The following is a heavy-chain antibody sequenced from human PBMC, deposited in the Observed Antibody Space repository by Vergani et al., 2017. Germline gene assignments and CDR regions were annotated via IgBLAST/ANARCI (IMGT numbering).Heavy chain of an antibody. CDR3: ARHGGSGNFYHLFDS. D-gene: IGHD3-10*01. CDR2: IFPSGNS. V-gene: IGHV4-30-2*01. CDR1: GDSITNGGFS. Sequence: QLQLQESGSGLVKPSQTLSLTCAVSGDSITNGGFSWNWIRQPPGKGPEWIGYIFPSGNSDYNPSLKNRVSISLDKSKNLISLKLNSVTAADTALYYCARHGGSGNFYHLFDSWGQGTLVTVSS. J-gene: IGHJ4*02.